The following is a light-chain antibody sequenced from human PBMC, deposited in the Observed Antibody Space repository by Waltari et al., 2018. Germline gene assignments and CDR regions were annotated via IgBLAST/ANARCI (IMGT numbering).Light chain of an antibody. J-gene: IGKJ1*01. Sequence: EIVLTQSPATLSLSPGEGATLSCRASQSLTSYLAWYQQKPGQAPRLLIYDTSNRATGIPARFSGSGSGTDFTLIISSLEPEDFGVYYCHQYKIWPEAFGQGTKVEIK. CDR3: HQYKIWPEA. CDR1: QSLTSY. CDR2: DTS. V-gene: IGKV3-11*01.